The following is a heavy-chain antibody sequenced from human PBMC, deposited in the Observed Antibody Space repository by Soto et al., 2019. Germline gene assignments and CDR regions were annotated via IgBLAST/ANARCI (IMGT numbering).Heavy chain of an antibody. CDR2: ISGSGGST. CDR3: VRDRGYNAFDY. J-gene: IGHJ4*02. CDR1: GFTFSSYA. Sequence: PGGSLRLSCAASGFTFSSYAMSWVRQAPGKGLEWVSAISGSGGSTYYADSVKGRFTISKDNAENSLELHMNRLRVEDTAVYYCVRDRGYNAFDYWGLGTLVTVSS. D-gene: IGHD5-18*01. V-gene: IGHV3-23*01.